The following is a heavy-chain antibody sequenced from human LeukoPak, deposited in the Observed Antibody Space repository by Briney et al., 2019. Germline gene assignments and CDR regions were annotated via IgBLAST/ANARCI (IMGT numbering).Heavy chain of an antibody. CDR2: ISYDGSNK. V-gene: IGHV3-30-3*01. Sequence: PGRSLRLSCAPSGFIFSSYAMLWVRQAPGKGLEWVAVISYDGSNKYYADSVKGRFTISRDNSKNTLYLQMNSLRAEDTAVYYCASERSSHFDYWGQGTLVTVSS. D-gene: IGHD1-26*01. CDR1: GFIFSSYA. CDR3: ASERSSHFDY. J-gene: IGHJ4*02.